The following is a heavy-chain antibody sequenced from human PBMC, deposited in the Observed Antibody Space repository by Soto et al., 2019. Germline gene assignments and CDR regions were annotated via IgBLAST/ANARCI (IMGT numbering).Heavy chain of an antibody. CDR1: GGSISSLGYS. Sequence: ASETLSLTCAVSGGSISSLGYSWSWIRQPPGKGLEWIGEINHSGSTNYNPSLKSRVTISVDTSKNQFSLKLTSVTAADTAVYYCARDKITGLFDYWGQGTLVTVSS. J-gene: IGHJ4*02. V-gene: IGHV4-39*07. D-gene: IGHD2-8*02. CDR3: ARDKITGLFDY. CDR2: INHSGST.